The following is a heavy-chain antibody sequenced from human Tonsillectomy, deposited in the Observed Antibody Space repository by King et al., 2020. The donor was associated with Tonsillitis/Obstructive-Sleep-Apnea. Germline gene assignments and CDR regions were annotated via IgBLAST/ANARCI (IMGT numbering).Heavy chain of an antibody. CDR3: AIRDCSGSSCYWDY. J-gene: IGHJ4*02. Sequence: QLQESGPGLVRPSETLSLTCTVSGDSISSSSSYWGWIRQPPGKGLEWIGSIYYSGSTYYNPSLKSRVTISVDTSKNQFSLKLSSVTAADTAVYSCAIRDCSGSSCYWDYWGQGTLVTVSS. CDR1: GDSISSSSSY. CDR2: IYYSGST. V-gene: IGHV4-39*01. D-gene: IGHD2-2*01.